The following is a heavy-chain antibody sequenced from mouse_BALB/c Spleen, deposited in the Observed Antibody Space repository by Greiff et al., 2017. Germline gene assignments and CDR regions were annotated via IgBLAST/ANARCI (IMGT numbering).Heavy chain of an antibody. J-gene: IGHJ2*01. V-gene: IGHV1-15*01. CDR3: TRGETTATDY. CDR2: IDPETGGT. Sequence: VQLQQSGAELVRPGASVTLSCKASGYTFTDYEMHWVKQTPVHGLEWIGAIDPETGGTAYNQKFKGKATLTADKSSSTAYMELRSLTSEDSAVYYCTRGETTATDYWGQGTTLTVSS. CDR1: GYTFTDYE. D-gene: IGHD1-2*01.